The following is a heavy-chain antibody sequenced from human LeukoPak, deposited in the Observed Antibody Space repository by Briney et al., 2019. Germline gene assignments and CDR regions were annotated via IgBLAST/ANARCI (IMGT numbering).Heavy chain of an antibody. V-gene: IGHV4-61*08. J-gene: IGHJ4*02. CDR1: GGSVSSGGYY. CDR3: ARGGVYASPIGY. CDR2: IYHSGST. D-gene: IGHD5/OR15-5a*01. Sequence: SETLSLTCTVSGGSVSSGGYYWSWIRQPPGNGLEWIGYIYHSGSTNYNPSLKSRVTISVDTSKNQFSLKLSSVTAADTAVYYCARGGVYASPIGYWGQGALVTVSS.